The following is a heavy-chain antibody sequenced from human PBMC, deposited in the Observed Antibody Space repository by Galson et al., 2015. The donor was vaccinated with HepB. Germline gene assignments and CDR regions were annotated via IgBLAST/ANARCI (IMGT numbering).Heavy chain of an antibody. V-gene: IGHV4-39*01. Sequence: SETLSLTCTVSGGSISSSSYYWGWIRQPPGKGLEWIGSIYYSGSTYYNPSLKSRVTISVDTSKNQFSLKLSSVTAADTAVYYCARRYYDFWSGYYTSTFDYWGQGTLVTVSS. CDR3: ARRYYDFWSGYYTSTFDY. CDR1: GGSISSSSYY. J-gene: IGHJ4*02. CDR2: IYYSGST. D-gene: IGHD3-3*01.